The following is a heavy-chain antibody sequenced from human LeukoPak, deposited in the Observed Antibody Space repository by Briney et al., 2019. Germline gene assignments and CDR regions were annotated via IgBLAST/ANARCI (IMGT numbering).Heavy chain of an antibody. J-gene: IGHJ6*02. CDR3: AKDTSSSSLYFYGMDV. CDR1: GFTFDDYA. Sequence: GRSLRLSCAASGFTFDDYAMHWVRQAPGKGLEWVSGISWNSGSRGYGDSVKGRFTISRDNAKNSLHLQMNSLRAEDTALYYCAKDTSSSSLYFYGMDVWGQGTTVTVSS. CDR2: ISWNSGSR. V-gene: IGHV3-9*01. D-gene: IGHD6-6*01.